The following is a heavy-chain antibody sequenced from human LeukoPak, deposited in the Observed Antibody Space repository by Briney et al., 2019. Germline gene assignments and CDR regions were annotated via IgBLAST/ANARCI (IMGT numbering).Heavy chain of an antibody. Sequence: GGSLRLSCAASGFTFSSYAMHWVRQAPGKGLEWVAVISYDGSNKYYADSVKGRFTISRDNSKNTQYLQMNSLRAEDTAVYYCARVGYCSSTSCSPGAFDIWGQGTMVTVSS. D-gene: IGHD2-2*01. CDR2: ISYDGSNK. CDR3: ARVGYCSSTSCSPGAFDI. V-gene: IGHV3-30-3*01. CDR1: GFTFSSYA. J-gene: IGHJ3*02.